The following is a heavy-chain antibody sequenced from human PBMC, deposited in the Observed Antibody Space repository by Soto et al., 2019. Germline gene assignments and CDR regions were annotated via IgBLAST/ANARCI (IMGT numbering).Heavy chain of an antibody. CDR2: IYDDGTT. V-gene: IGHV4-59*03. CDR1: GGSISSYF. J-gene: IGHJ3*01. CDR3: VSSRSANYGDALDV. Sequence: SETLSLTCSVSGGSISSYFRNWLRQPPGKGLEWIGYIYDDGTTDYNPSLKSRVTILLDMSKNQFSLKLSSVTAADTAVYYCVSSRSANYGDALDVWGQGTMVTVSS. D-gene: IGHD3-10*01.